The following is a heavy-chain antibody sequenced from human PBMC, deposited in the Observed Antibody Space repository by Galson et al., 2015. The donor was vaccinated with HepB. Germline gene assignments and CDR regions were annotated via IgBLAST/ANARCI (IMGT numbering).Heavy chain of an antibody. CDR2: INSDGSST. J-gene: IGHJ6*02. CDR1: GFTFSSYW. Sequence: SLRLSCAASGFTFSSYWMHWVRHAPGKGLEWVSRINSDGSSTNYADSVKGRFTISRDNAKNTLYLQMNSLRAEDTAVYYCARGDGQLVHYYYYGMDVWGQGTTVTVSS. V-gene: IGHV3-74*01. D-gene: IGHD6-6*01. CDR3: ARGDGQLVHYYYYGMDV.